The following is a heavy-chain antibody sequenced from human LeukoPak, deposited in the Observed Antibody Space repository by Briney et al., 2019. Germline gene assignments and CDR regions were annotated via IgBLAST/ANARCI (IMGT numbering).Heavy chain of an antibody. Sequence: GGSLRLSCAASGFTFSSYGMHWVRQAPGKGLEWVALIWYDGSNKYYADSVRGRFTISRDNSQNTLYLQMNSLKPEDTVVYYCASRKDTPHLPDYWGQGTLVTVSS. CDR1: GFTFSSYG. CDR3: ASRKDTPHLPDY. V-gene: IGHV3-30*02. J-gene: IGHJ4*02. CDR2: IWYDGSNK. D-gene: IGHD5-18*01.